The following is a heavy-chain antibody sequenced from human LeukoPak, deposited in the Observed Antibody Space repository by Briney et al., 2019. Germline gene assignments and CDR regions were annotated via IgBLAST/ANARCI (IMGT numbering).Heavy chain of an antibody. Sequence: SGGSLRLSCAASGFSCSDYYMSWIRQAPGKGPEWVSHISDSGSTINYADSVKGRFTISRDNTKKSLFLQMNSLRAEDTAVYYCVRDPWGSRGYWGQGTLVTVSS. CDR2: ISDSGSTI. D-gene: IGHD2-2*01. V-gene: IGHV3-11*01. J-gene: IGHJ4*02. CDR1: GFSCSDYY. CDR3: VRDPWGSRGY.